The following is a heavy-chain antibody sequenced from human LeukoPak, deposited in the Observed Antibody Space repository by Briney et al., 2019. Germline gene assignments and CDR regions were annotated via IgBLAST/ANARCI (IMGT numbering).Heavy chain of an antibody. CDR1: GFTFSSYA. CDR3: ARDKVRYGPYYYYGMDV. CDR2: ISYDGSNK. D-gene: IGHD1-1*01. J-gene: IGHJ6*02. V-gene: IGHV3-30-3*01. Sequence: GGSLRLSCAASGFTFSSYAMHWVRQAPGKGLEWVAVISYDGSNKYYADSAKGRFTISRDNSKNTLCLQMNSLRAEDTAVYYCARDKVRYGPYYYYGMDVWGQGTTVTVSS.